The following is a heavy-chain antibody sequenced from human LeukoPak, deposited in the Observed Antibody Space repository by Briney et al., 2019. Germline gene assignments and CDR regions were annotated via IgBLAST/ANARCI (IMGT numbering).Heavy chain of an antibody. CDR2: IYYSGST. CDR3: ARHRGGDYNDAFDL. CDR1: GGSISSYY. D-gene: IGHD4-17*01. Sequence: PSESLSLTCTVSGGSISSYYWSWIRQPPGKGLEWIGYIYYSGSTNYNPSLKSRVTISVDTSKNQFSLRLTSVTVADTAVYYCARHRGGDYNDAFDLWGQGTLVTVSS. J-gene: IGHJ3*01. V-gene: IGHV4-59*08.